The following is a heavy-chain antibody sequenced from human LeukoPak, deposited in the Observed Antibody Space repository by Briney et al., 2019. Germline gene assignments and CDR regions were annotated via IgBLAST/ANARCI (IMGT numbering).Heavy chain of an antibody. CDR2: ISAYNGNT. D-gene: IGHD6-13*01. CDR1: GYTFTSYG. Sequence: ASVKVSCKASGYTFTSYGISWVRQAPGQGLEWMGWISAYNGNTNYAQKLQGRVTMTTDTSTSTAYMELRSLRSDDTAVYYCAMGQQLVPVYAFDIWGQGTMVSVSS. CDR3: AMGQQLVPVYAFDI. V-gene: IGHV1-18*01. J-gene: IGHJ3*02.